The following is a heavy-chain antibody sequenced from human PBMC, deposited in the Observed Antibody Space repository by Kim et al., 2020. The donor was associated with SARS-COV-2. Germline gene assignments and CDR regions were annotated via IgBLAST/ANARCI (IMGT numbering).Heavy chain of an antibody. CDR3: TTAPGYGSSSAVFDY. V-gene: IGHV3-15*01. J-gene: IGHJ4*02. Sequence: APVKGRFTNSRDDSNNTLYLQMNSLKTEDTAVYYCTTAPGYGSSSAVFDYWGQGTLVTVSS. D-gene: IGHD6-13*01.